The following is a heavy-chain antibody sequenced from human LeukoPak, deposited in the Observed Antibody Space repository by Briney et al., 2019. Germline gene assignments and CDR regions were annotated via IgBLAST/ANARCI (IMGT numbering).Heavy chain of an antibody. J-gene: IGHJ4*02. CDR2: LRYDGSNK. CDR3: AKDHGFWSGYHFDY. V-gene: IGHV3-30*02. CDR1: GFTLSGSG. D-gene: IGHD3-3*01. Sequence: PGGSLRLSCAPSGFTLSGSGLHCVPEAPDMGLEWVALLRYDGSNKYYAHSVRGRFTISSDNSKNTLYLQMNSLRAEDTAVYYCAKDHGFWSGYHFDYWGQGTLVTVSS.